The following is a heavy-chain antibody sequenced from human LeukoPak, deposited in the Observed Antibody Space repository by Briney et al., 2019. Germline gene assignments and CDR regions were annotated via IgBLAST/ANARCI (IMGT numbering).Heavy chain of an antibody. CDR3: ADLAVAGIDY. Sequence: GGSLRLSCAASGFTFSSYGMHWVRQAPGKGLEWVSSISSSSSYIYYADSVKGRFAISRDNAKNSLYLQMNSLRAEDTAVYYCADLAVAGIDYWGQGTLVTVSS. CDR1: GFTFSSYG. CDR2: ISSSSSYI. V-gene: IGHV3-21*01. J-gene: IGHJ4*02. D-gene: IGHD6-19*01.